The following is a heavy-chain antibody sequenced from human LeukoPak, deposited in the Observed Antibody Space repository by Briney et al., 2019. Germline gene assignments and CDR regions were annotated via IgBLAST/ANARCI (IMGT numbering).Heavy chain of an antibody. V-gene: IGHV1-46*01. CDR1: LYSLPSYY. CDR3: ARGRLQLLAPLDY. Sequence: VASINVSCKASLYSLPSYYMYWVRPAPRERLEWMGIIYASAGSTHYAQKSQGTVTMSRDTSTSTVYMELSSLRSEDTAVYYCARGRLQLLAPLDYWGQGTLVTVSS. D-gene: IGHD5-18*01. CDR2: IYASAGST. J-gene: IGHJ4*02.